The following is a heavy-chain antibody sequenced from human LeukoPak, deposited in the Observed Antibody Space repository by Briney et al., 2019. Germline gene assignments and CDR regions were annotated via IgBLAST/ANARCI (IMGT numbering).Heavy chain of an antibody. V-gene: IGHV3-23*01. Sequence: GGSLRLSCAASGFTFSTYAMSWVRQAPGKGLEWVSGTSGGGGDYADSVKGRFTISRDNSKNTLYLQMNSLRAEDTAVYYCARAPDIGYCSSTSCYGGDYYYYGMDVWGQGTTVTVSS. J-gene: IGHJ6*02. CDR1: GFTFSTYA. CDR3: ARAPDIGYCSSTSCYGGDYYYYGMDV. CDR2: TSGGGG. D-gene: IGHD2-2*01.